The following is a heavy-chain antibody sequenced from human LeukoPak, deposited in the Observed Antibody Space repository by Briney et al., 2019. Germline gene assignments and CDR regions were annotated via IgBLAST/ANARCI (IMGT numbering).Heavy chain of an antibody. CDR1: GFTFSSYS. CDR2: ISSSSSYR. J-gene: IGHJ4*02. V-gene: IGHV3-21*03. D-gene: IGHD5-12*01. Sequence: GSLRLSCTGSGFTFSSYSMNWVRQAPGKGLEWVSSISSSSSYRYYEESVKGRFSISRDNARNSLYLQMNSLKTEDTAVYYCTTDGSDIVATALIIHDYWGQGTLVTVSS. CDR3: TTDGSDIVATALIIHDY.